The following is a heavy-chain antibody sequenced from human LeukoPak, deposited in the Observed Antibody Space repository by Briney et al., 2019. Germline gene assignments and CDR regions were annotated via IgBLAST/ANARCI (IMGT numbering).Heavy chain of an antibody. J-gene: IGHJ5*02. D-gene: IGHD3-10*01. V-gene: IGHV3-53*01. Sequence: GGSLRLSCAASGFTFSTYPMHWVRQAPGKGLEWVSVIYSGGSAYYADSVKGRFTISRDNSKNTLYLQMNSLRAEDTAVYYCARDRVTMVRGTARNLNWFDPWGQGTLVTVSS. CDR1: GFTFSTYP. CDR2: IYSGGSA. CDR3: ARDRVTMVRGTARNLNWFDP.